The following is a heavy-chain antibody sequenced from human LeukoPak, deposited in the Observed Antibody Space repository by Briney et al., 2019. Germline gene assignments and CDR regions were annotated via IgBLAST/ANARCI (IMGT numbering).Heavy chain of an antibody. CDR3: TTLRLAASDH. CDR2: IKSRADGGTI. D-gene: IGHD3-9*01. Sequence: GGSLRLSCEAAGFTFSDAWMSWVRQPPGKGLEGAGRIKSRADGGTIDYAAPVQDRFTISRDDSRNTIYLHMNSLKTEDSGVYFCTTLRLAASDHWGQGTLVTVSS. CDR1: GFTFSDAW. V-gene: IGHV3-15*01. J-gene: IGHJ4*02.